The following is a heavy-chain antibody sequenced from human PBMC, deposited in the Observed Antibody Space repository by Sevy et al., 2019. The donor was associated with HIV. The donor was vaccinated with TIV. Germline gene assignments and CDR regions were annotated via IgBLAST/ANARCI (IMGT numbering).Heavy chain of an antibody. CDR3: ARDRGGSSSWPNNWFDP. Sequence: VSVKVSCKASGYTFTGYYMHWVRQAPGQGLEWMGWINPNSGGTNYAQKFQGRVTMTRDTSISTAYMELSRLRSDDTAVYYCARDRGGSSSWPNNWFDPWGQGTLVTVSS. CDR2: INPNSGGT. CDR1: GYTFTGYY. D-gene: IGHD6-13*01. V-gene: IGHV1-2*02. J-gene: IGHJ5*02.